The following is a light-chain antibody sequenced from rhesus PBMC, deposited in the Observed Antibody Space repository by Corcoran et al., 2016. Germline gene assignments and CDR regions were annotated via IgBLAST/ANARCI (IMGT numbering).Light chain of an antibody. J-gene: IGKJ3*01. CDR1: RGISSY. CDR2: DAC. CDR3: LQHNSYPFT. V-gene: IGKV1-28*03. Sequence: DIQMPQSPSSLSASVGDTVTITCRASRGISSYLNWFQQQPGKAPKLLIDDACSLESGGPSRFSGSGAGTDFTLTISILQPEDFAAYYCLQHNSYPFTFGPGTKLDIK.